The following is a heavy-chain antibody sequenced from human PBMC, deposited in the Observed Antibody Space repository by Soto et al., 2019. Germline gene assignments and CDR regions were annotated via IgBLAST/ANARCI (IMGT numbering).Heavy chain of an antibody. CDR3: ESSTVIIVSAFDS. Sequence: PSETLSLTCTVSGGSISSSSYYWGWIRQPPGKGLEWIGSIYYSGSTYYNPSLKSRVTISVDTSKNQFSLKLSSVTAADTAVYYCESSTVIIVSAFDSWGQGTMVTVSS. J-gene: IGHJ3*02. V-gene: IGHV4-39*01. CDR2: IYYSGST. CDR1: GGSISSSSYY. D-gene: IGHD3-3*01.